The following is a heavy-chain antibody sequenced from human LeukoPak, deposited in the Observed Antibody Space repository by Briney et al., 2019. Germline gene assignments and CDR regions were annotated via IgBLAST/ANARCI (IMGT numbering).Heavy chain of an antibody. CDR3: ARGSAIHGTVSQDY. CDR2: IIPIFGTA. CDR1: GGTFSSYA. V-gene: IGHV1-69*05. D-gene: IGHD2-2*02. Sequence: SVKVSCKASGGTFSSYAISWVRQAPGQGLEWMGRIIPIFGTANYAQKFQGRVTITTDESTSTAYMELSSLRSADTAVYYCARGSAIHGTVSQDYWGQGTLVTVSS. J-gene: IGHJ4*02.